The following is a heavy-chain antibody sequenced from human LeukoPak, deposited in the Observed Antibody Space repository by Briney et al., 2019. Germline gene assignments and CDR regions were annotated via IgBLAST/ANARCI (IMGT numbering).Heavy chain of an antibody. CDR3: ARAPHYYDSSGYYYYYGMDV. J-gene: IGHJ6*02. CDR2: IYTSGST. V-gene: IGHV4-61*02. CDR1: GGSISSSSYY. Sequence: PSETLSLTCTVSGGSISSSSYYWGWIRQPAGKGLEWIGRIYTSGSTNYNPSLKSRVTISVDTSKNQFSLKLSSVTAADTAVYYCARAPHYYDSSGYYYYYGMDVWGQGTTVTVSS. D-gene: IGHD3-22*01.